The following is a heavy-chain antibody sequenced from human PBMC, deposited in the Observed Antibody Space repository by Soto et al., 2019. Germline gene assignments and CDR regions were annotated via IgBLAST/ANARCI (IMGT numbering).Heavy chain of an antibody. J-gene: IGHJ4*02. CDR1: GFTFSSYA. Sequence: QVQLVQSGGGVVQPGKSVRLSCVGSGFTFSSYAMHWVRQAPGKGLEWVAVIWYDGSHIDYADSVKGRFTISRDNSKNTVYLQMARLTADDTAVYFCATSMGKPWRSPFDYWGQGTLVTVSS. D-gene: IGHD7-27*01. V-gene: IGHV3-33*01. CDR3: ATSMGKPWRSPFDY. CDR2: IWYDGSHI.